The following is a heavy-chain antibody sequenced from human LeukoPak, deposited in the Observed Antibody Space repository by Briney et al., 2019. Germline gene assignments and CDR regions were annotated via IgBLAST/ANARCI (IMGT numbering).Heavy chain of an antibody. D-gene: IGHD6-6*01. V-gene: IGHV1-2*02. CDR2: INPNSGGT. J-gene: IGHJ6*03. CDR1: GYTFTDYY. CDR3: ARDWGVEARPGYMDV. Sequence: ASVKVSCKASGYTFTDYYMPWVRQAPGQGLEWMGWINPNSGGTNYAQKFQGRVTMTRDTSISTTYMELSRLRSDDTAVYYCARDWGVEARPGYMDVWGKGTTVTVSS.